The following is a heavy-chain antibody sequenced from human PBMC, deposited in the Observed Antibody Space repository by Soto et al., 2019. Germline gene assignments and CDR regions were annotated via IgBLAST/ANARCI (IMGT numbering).Heavy chain of an antibody. J-gene: IGHJ5*02. Sequence: QVQLVQSGAEVKKPGSSVKVSCKASGGTFSSYAISWVRQAPGQGLEWMGGIIPIFGTANYAQKFQGRVKVTADKSTSTAYMELGSLRSEDTAVYYCARDPPRVGARGKVWFDPWGQGNLVTVSS. D-gene: IGHD1-26*01. CDR3: ARDPPRVGARGKVWFDP. CDR2: IIPIFGTA. CDR1: GGTFSSYA. V-gene: IGHV1-69*06.